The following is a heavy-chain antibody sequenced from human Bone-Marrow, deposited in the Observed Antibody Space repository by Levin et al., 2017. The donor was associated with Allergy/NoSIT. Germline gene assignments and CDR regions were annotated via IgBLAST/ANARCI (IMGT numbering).Heavy chain of an antibody. Sequence: SLKISCAASGFTFDDYAMHWVRQAPGKGLEWVSGISWNSGSIGYADSVKGRFTISRDNAKNSLYLQMNSLRAEDTALYYCAKETFVAGSFDPWGQGTLVTVSS. CDR1: GFTFDDYA. CDR2: ISWNSGSI. D-gene: IGHD2-15*01. CDR3: AKETFVAGSFDP. J-gene: IGHJ5*02. V-gene: IGHV3-9*01.